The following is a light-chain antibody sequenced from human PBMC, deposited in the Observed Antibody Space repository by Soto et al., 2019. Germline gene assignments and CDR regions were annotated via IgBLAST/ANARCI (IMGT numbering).Light chain of an antibody. Sequence: QSVLTQPPSASGTPGQRVTISCSGSTSNIGSNTVNWYQQLPGTAPKLLIYNNSQRPSGVPDRFSGSKSGTSASLAISGLQSEDEADYYCAAWDDSLNAVVLGGGTKLTVL. J-gene: IGLJ2*01. V-gene: IGLV1-44*01. CDR2: NNS. CDR1: TSNIGSNT. CDR3: AAWDDSLNAVV.